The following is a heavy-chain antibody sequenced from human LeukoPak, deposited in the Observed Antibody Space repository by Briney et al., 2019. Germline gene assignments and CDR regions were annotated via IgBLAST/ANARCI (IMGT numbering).Heavy chain of an antibody. J-gene: IGHJ4*02. CDR2: ISGSGGST. D-gene: IGHD2-2*01. V-gene: IGHV3-23*01. CDR3: AKSIVVVPAAIRYFDY. CDR1: GFTFSSYA. Sequence: GGSLRLSCAASGFTFSSYAMNWVRQAPGKGLEWVSAISGSGGSTYYADSVKGRFTISRDNSKNTLYLQMNSLRAEDTAVYYCAKSIVVVPAAIRYFDYWGQGTLVTVSS.